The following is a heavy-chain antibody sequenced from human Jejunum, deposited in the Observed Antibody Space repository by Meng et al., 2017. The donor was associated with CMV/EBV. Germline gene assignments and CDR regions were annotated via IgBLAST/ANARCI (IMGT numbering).Heavy chain of an antibody. D-gene: IGHD5-24*01. CDR3: SRGADAYKSGRS. CDR1: GGSFSKYS. Sequence: QVQFEPLGDGMWRPSVTLSLTCVVYGGSFSKYSWSWIRQSPGKGLGWIGEIHPSGTTYYNPALNSRVTLSVDTSKNQFSLNLRSVTAADTAVYYCSRGADAYKSGRSWGQGTLVTVSS. CDR2: IHPSGTT. V-gene: IGHV4-34*01. J-gene: IGHJ5*02.